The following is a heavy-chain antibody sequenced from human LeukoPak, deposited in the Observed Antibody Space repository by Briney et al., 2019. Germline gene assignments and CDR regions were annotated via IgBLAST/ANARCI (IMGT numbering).Heavy chain of an antibody. Sequence: PGGSLRLSCAASGFTFSSYAMSWVRQAPGKGLEWVSSISSSSSYIYYADSVKGRFTISRDNAKNSLYLQMNSLRAEDTAVYYCARDTIAAAGLFDYWGQGTLVTVSS. V-gene: IGHV3-21*01. CDR2: ISSSSSYI. CDR3: ARDTIAAAGLFDY. D-gene: IGHD6-13*01. J-gene: IGHJ4*02. CDR1: GFTFSSYA.